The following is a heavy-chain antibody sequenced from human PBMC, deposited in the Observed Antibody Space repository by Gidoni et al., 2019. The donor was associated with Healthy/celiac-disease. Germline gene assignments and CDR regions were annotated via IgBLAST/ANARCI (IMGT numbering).Heavy chain of an antibody. D-gene: IGHD5-12*01. CDR2: ISGSGGST. CDR1: GCPFSSYA. V-gene: IGHV3-23*01. J-gene: IGHJ6*02. CDR3: AKDSIVATIASQRPYYYGMDV. Sequence: EVQLLESGGGLVQPGGSLRLSWAASGCPFSSYAMSWVRQAPGKGLELVSAISGSGGSTYYADSVKGRFTISRDNSKNTLYLQMNSLRAEDTAVYYCAKDSIVATIASQRPYYYGMDVWGQGTTVTVSS.